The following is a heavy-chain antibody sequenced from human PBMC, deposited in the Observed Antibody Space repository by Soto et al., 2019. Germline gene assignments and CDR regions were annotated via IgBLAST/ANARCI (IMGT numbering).Heavy chain of an antibody. J-gene: IGHJ4*02. CDR1: GGAFSSYA. CDR2: IIPIFGTA. V-gene: IGHV1-69*01. D-gene: IGHD6-19*01. CDR3: ARPKGSYSSGYYYFDY. Sequence: KVSCKASGGAFSSYAISWVRQAPGQGLEWMGGIIPIFGTANYAQKFQGRVTITADESTSTAYMELSSLRSEDTAVYYCARPKGSYSSGYYYFDYWGQGTLVTVSS.